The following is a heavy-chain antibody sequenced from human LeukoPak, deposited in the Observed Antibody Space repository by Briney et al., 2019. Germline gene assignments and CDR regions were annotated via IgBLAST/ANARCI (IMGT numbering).Heavy chain of an antibody. D-gene: IGHD2-2*01. J-gene: IGHJ6*04. CDR1: GGSFSGYY. V-gene: IGHV4-34*01. CDR2: INHSGST. Sequence: SETLSLTCAVYGGSFSGYYWSGIRQPPGKRLEWIGEINHSGSTNYNPSLKRRVTISVDTSKNQFSLKLSSVTAADTAVYYCARGYQLPHYYGMDVWGKGTTVTVSS. CDR3: ARGYQLPHYYGMDV.